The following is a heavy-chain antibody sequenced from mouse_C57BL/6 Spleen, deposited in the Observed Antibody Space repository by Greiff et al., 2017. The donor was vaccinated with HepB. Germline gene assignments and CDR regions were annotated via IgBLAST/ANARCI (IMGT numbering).Heavy chain of an antibody. CDR3: ARDDYDVGFAY. CDR1: GFTFSSYA. J-gene: IGHJ3*01. Sequence: EVKLVESGGGLVKPGGSLKLSCAASGFTFSSYAMSWVRQTPEKRLEWVATISDGGSYTYNPDNVKGRFTISRDNAKNNLYLQMSHLKSEDTAMYYCARDDYDVGFAYWGQGTLVAVSA. D-gene: IGHD2-4*01. CDR2: ISDGGSYT. V-gene: IGHV5-4*01.